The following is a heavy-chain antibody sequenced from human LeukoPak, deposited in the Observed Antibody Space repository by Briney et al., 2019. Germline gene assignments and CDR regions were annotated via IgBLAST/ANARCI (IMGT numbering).Heavy chain of an antibody. CDR1: GFSFSGSA. CDR3: TRTTVETFDGYYYNYMDV. CDR2: IRSKSNIYET. Sequence: GGSLKLSCAASGFSFSGSAMHWLRQASGKGLEWVARIRSKSNIYETAYAASVKGRFTISRDDSKNTAYLQMNSLKSEDTAVYYCTRTTVETFDGYYYNYMDVWGKGTTVTISS. V-gene: IGHV3-73*01. J-gene: IGHJ6*03. D-gene: IGHD4-23*01.